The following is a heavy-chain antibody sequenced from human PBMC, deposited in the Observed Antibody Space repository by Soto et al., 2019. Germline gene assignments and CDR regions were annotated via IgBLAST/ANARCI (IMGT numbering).Heavy chain of an antibody. J-gene: IGHJ1*01. Sequence: PGGSLRLSCAASGFTFSSYAMHWVRQAPGKGLEWVAVISYDGSNKYYADSVKGRFTISRDNSKNTLYLQMNSLRAEDTAVYYCARGAGIVVTQRSASAEYFQHWGQGTLVTVSS. CDR2: ISYDGSNK. D-gene: IGHD1-26*01. V-gene: IGHV3-30-3*01. CDR1: GFTFSSYA. CDR3: ARGAGIVVTQRSASAEYFQH.